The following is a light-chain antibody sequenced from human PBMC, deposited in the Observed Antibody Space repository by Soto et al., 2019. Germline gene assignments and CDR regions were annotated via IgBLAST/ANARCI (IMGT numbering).Light chain of an antibody. CDR2: EVS. CDR1: SSDVGGYNY. Sequence: QSALTQPASVSGSPGQSITISCTGTSSDVGGYNYVSWYQQHPGKAPKLMIYEVSNRPSGVSNRFSGSKSGNTPSLTISGLQAEDEADYYCSSYTSSSTLVFGGGTNLTVL. J-gene: IGLJ2*01. V-gene: IGLV2-14*01. CDR3: SSYTSSSTLV.